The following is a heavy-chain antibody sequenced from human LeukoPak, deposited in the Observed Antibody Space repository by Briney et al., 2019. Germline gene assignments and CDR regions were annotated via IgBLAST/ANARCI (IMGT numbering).Heavy chain of an antibody. J-gene: IGHJ2*01. V-gene: IGHV4-59*01. Sequence: SETLSLTCTVSGGSISSYYWNWIRQSPGKGLEWIGYVLHSGSGDYNPSLKSRVTILIDTSKNQFSLKLSSVTTADTAVYYCARSFVSSMAARHWYFDLWGRGTRVTVSS. D-gene: IGHD6-6*01. CDR1: GGSISSYY. CDR3: ARSFVSSMAARHWYFDL. CDR2: VLHSGSG.